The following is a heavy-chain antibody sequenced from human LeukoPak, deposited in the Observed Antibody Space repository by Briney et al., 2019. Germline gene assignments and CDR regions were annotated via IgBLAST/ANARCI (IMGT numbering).Heavy chain of an antibody. CDR2: IYPGDSDT. D-gene: IGHD3-22*01. V-gene: IGHV5-51*01. CDR1: GYSFTSYW. CDR3: ARRTTRYYYDSSGYEAPHFDY. Sequence: GESLKISCKGSGYSFTSYWIGWVRQMPGKGLEWMGIIYPGDSDTRYSPSFQGQVTISADKSISTAYLQWSSLKASDTAMCYCARRTTRYYYDSSGYEAPHFDYWGQGTLVTVSS. J-gene: IGHJ4*02.